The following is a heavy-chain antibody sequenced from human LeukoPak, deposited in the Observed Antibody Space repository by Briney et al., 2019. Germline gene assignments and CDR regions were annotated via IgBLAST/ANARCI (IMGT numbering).Heavy chain of an antibody. J-gene: IGHJ4*02. CDR3: AKDKDGSY. D-gene: IGHD1-14*01. V-gene: IGHV3-48*01. CDR1: GFTFSSYS. CDR2: ISSSSSTI. Sequence: PGGSLRLSCAASGFTFSSYSMNWVRQAPGKGLEWVSYISSSSSTIYYADSVKGRFTISRDNSKNTLYLQMNSLRAEDTAVYYCAKDKDGSYWGQGTLVTVSS.